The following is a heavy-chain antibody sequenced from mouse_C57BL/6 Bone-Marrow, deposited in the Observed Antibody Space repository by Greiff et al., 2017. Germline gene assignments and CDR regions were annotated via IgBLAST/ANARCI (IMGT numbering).Heavy chain of an antibody. CDR1: GFTFSSYT. CDR2: ISGGGGNT. V-gene: IGHV5-9*01. Sequence: EVKVEESGGGLVKPGGSLKLSCAASGFTFSSYTMSWVRQTPEKRLEWVATISGGGGNTYYPDSVKGRFTISRDNAKNTLYLQMSSLRSEDTALYYCASLYYYGSDYYAMDYWGQGTSVTVSS. CDR3: ASLYYYGSDYYAMDY. J-gene: IGHJ4*01. D-gene: IGHD1-1*01.